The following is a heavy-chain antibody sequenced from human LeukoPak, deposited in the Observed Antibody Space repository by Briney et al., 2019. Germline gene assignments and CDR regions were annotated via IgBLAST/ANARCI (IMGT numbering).Heavy chain of an antibody. J-gene: IGHJ4*02. Sequence: GGSLRLSCAASGFIFSSDALSWVRQAPGKGLEWVSLISGSGGRTDYADSVKGRFTISRDNSKNTLYLQMNSLRAEDTAVYYCAKPVGKYSSSWYSLGYWGQGTLVTVSS. V-gene: IGHV3-23*01. D-gene: IGHD6-13*01. CDR2: ISGSGGRT. CDR1: GFIFSSDA. CDR3: AKPVGKYSSSWYSLGY.